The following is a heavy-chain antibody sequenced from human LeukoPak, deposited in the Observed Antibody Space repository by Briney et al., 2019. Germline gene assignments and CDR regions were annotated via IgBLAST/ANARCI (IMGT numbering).Heavy chain of an antibody. Sequence: SETLSLTCTVSGGSISSSTYYWGWIRQPPGKGLEWIGSIYYSGSTYYNPSLKSRVTISVDTSKNQFSLKLSSVTAADTAVYYCARGVVAATKADDAFDIWGQGTMVTVSS. V-gene: IGHV4-39*07. CDR3: ARGVVAATKADDAFDI. J-gene: IGHJ3*02. CDR1: GGSISSSTYY. D-gene: IGHD2-15*01. CDR2: IYYSGST.